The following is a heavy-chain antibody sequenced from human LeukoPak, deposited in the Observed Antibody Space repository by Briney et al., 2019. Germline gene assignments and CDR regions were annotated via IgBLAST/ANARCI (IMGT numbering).Heavy chain of an antibody. V-gene: IGHV4-59*01. J-gene: IGHJ4*02. CDR2: VFDSGGT. Sequence: PSETLSLTCTVSGGXISNYWCSWIRQPPGKGLEWIGYVFDSGGTNYNPSLKGRVTISVDTSKKQFSLKLSSVTAADTAVYYCARGYSSSWNYFDYWGQGTLVTVSS. CDR1: GGXISNYW. D-gene: IGHD6-13*01. CDR3: ARGYSSSWNYFDY.